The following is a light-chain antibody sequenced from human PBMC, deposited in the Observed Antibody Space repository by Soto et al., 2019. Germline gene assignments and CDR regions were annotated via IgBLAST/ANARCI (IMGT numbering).Light chain of an antibody. CDR1: TSNIGSNA. CDR3: AAGDDRLNGVI. CDR2: SNA. J-gene: IGLJ2*01. V-gene: IGLV1-44*01. Sequence: QSVLTQTPSASGTPGQRVIIFCSGSTSNIGSNAVSWYQQLPGTAPKLLIYSNAQRPSGVSDRFSGSRSGTSASLAISGLQSEDESEYFCAAGDDRLNGVIFGGGTKLTVL.